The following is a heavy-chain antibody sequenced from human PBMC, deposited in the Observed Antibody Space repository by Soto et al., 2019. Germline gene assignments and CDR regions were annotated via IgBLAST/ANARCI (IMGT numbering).Heavy chain of an antibody. V-gene: IGHV3-23*01. CDR3: AKPPDYNANDH. J-gene: IGHJ5*02. Sequence: EVQLLESGGGLVQPGGSLRLSCAASGFTFSSYAMSWVRQAPGKGLEWISAVSGSGGSTYNADSVKGRSTISRDKSKATLYLPMSTLRAADTAVYYCAKPPDYNANDHWCQGTLVTVSS. D-gene: IGHD3-10*01. CDR1: GFTFSSYA. CDR2: VSGSGGST.